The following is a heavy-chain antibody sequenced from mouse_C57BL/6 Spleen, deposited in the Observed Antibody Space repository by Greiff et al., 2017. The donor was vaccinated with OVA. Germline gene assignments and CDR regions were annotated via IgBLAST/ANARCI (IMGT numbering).Heavy chain of an antibody. J-gene: IGHJ2*01. CDR2: IHPNSGST. CDR3: ARSYGSSYYFDY. D-gene: IGHD1-1*01. Sequence: QVQLQQPGAELVKPGASVKLSCKASGYTFTSYWIGMIHPNSGSTNYNEKFKSKATLTVDKSSSTAYMQLSSLTSEDSAVYYCARSYGSSYYFDYWGQGTTLTVSS. CDR1: GYTFTSYW. V-gene: IGHV1-64*01.